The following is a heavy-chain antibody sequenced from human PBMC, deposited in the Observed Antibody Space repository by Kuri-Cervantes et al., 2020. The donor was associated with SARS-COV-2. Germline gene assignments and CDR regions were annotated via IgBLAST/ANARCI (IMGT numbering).Heavy chain of an antibody. Sequence: ESLKISCTVSGGSISSYYRSWIRQPPGKGLEWIGYIYYSGSTNYNPSLKSRVTISVDTSKNQFSLKLSSVTAADTAVYYCARGSNYDSWSGYSTFDYWGQGTLVTVSS. CDR2: IYYSGST. CDR3: ARGSNYDSWSGYSTFDY. D-gene: IGHD3-3*01. CDR1: GGSISSYY. V-gene: IGHV4-59*01. J-gene: IGHJ4*02.